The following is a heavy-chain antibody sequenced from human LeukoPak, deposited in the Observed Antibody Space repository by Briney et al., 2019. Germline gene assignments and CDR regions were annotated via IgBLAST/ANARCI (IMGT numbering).Heavy chain of an antibody. J-gene: IGHJ4*02. CDR3: ARDSVGATGDY. Sequence: GGSLSLSCAASGFTFSSYSMNWARQAPGKGLEWVSSISSSSSYIYYADSVKGRFTISRDNAKNSLYLQMNSLRAEDTAVYYCARDSVGATGDYWGQGTLVTVSS. D-gene: IGHD1-26*01. CDR2: ISSSSSYI. V-gene: IGHV3-21*01. CDR1: GFTFSSYS.